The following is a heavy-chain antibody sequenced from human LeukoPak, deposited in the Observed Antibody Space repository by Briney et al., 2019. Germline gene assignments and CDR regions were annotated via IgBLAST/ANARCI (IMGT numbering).Heavy chain of an antibody. D-gene: IGHD2-15*01. CDR1: GYSISTGYY. CDR2: IYHSGST. J-gene: IGHJ6*03. V-gene: IGHV4-38-2*01. Sequence: SETPSLTCAVSGYSISTGYYWGWIRQPPGKGLEWIGSIYHSGSTYYNPSLKSRVTISVDTSKNQFSLKLSSVTAADTAVHYCARADCSGGRCHGPYYYYMDVWGKGTTVTVSS. CDR3: ARADCSGGRCHGPYYYYMDV.